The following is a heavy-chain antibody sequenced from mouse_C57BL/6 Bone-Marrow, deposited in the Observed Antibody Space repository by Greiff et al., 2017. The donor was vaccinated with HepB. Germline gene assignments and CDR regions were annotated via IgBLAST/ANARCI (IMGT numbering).Heavy chain of an antibody. CDR2: IHPNSGST. V-gene: IGHV1-64*01. CDR3: AREGYYDYDSYYAMDY. D-gene: IGHD2-4*01. J-gene: IGHJ4*01. CDR1: GYTFTSYW. Sequence: QVQLQQPGAELVKPGASVKLSCKASGYTFTSYWMHWVKQRPGQGLEWIGMIHPNSGSTNYNEKFKSKATLTVDKSSSTAYMQLSSLTSEDSAVYYCAREGYYDYDSYYAMDYWGQGTSVTVSS.